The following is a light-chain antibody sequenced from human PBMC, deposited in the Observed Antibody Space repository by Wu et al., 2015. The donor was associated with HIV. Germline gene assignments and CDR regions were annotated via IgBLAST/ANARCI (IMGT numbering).Light chain of an antibody. J-gene: IGKJ4*01. CDR3: QQSYSTPLT. CDR1: QTISTY. V-gene: IGKV1-39*01. Sequence: DIQMTQSPSSLSASVGDRVTITCRAGQTISTYLNWYQQKPGKAPKVLIYAASSLQGGVPSRFSGSGSGTDFTLTISSLQPEDFATYYCQQSYSTPLTFGGGTKVEIK. CDR2: AAS.